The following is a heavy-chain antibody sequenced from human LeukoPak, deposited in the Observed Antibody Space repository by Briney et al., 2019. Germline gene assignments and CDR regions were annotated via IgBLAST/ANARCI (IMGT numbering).Heavy chain of an antibody. Sequence: SVKVSCKASGGTFSSYAISWVRQAPGQGLEWMGRIIPIFGTANYAQKFQGRVTITTDESTSTAYMELSSLRSEDTAVYYCARESAVWSYYDSSGYYGWGQGTLVTVSS. CDR2: IIPIFGTA. J-gene: IGHJ4*02. D-gene: IGHD3-22*01. CDR3: ARESAVWSYYDSSGYYG. V-gene: IGHV1-69*05. CDR1: GGTFSSYA.